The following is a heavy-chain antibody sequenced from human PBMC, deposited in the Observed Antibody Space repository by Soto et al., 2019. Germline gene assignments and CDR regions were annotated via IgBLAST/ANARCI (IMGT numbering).Heavy chain of an antibody. Sequence: QLQLQESGPGLVKPSETLSLTCTVSGGSISSSSYYWGWIRQPPGKGLEWIGSIYYSGSTYYNPSLKSRVTISVDTSKNQFSLKLSSVTAADTAVYYCARLRIATMVRGVIGYWGQGTLVTVSS. V-gene: IGHV4-39*01. CDR2: IYYSGST. CDR1: GGSISSSSYY. D-gene: IGHD3-10*01. CDR3: ARLRIATMVRGVIGY. J-gene: IGHJ4*02.